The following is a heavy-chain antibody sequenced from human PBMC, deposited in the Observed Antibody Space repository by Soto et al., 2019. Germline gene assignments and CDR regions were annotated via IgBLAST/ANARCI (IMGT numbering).Heavy chain of an antibody. CDR1: GFTFSSYA. V-gene: IGHV3-30-3*01. CDR2: ISYDGSNK. Sequence: QVQLVESGGGVVQPGRSLRLSCAASGFTFSSYAMHWVRQAPGKGLEWVAVISYDGSNKYYADSVKGRFTISRDNSKNTLYLQMNSLRAEDTAVYYCARDLLVGAPWADYYYYGMDVWGQGTTVTVSS. J-gene: IGHJ6*02. D-gene: IGHD2-8*02. CDR3: ARDLLVGAPWADYYYYGMDV.